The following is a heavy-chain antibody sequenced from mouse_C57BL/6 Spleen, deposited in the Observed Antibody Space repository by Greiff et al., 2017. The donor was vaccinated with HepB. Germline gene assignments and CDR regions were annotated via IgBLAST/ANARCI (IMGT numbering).Heavy chain of an antibody. V-gene: IGHV1-53*01. Sequence: QVQLQQPGTELVKPGASVKLSCKASGYTFTSYWMHWVKQRPGQGLEWIGNINPSNGGTNYNEKFKSKATLTVDKSSSTAYMQLSSLTSEDSAVYDCARCGRVTKAWFADWGQGTLVTVSA. CDR3: ARCGRVTKAWFAD. CDR2: INPSNGGT. J-gene: IGHJ3*01. CDR1: GYTFTSYW. D-gene: IGHD2-2*01.